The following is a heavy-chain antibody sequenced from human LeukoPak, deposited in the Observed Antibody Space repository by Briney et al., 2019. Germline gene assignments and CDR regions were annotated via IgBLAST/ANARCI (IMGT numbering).Heavy chain of an antibody. CDR3: ARARITMVRGVIILQYFQH. D-gene: IGHD3-10*01. CDR2: ISYDGSNK. V-gene: IGHV3-30*14. J-gene: IGHJ1*01. Sequence: GRSLRLSCAASGFTFSSYAMHWVRQAPGKGLEWVAVISYDGSNKYYADSVKGRFTISRDNSKNTLYLQMNSLRAEDTAVYYCARARITMVRGVIILQYFQHWGQGTLVTVSS. CDR1: GFTFSSYA.